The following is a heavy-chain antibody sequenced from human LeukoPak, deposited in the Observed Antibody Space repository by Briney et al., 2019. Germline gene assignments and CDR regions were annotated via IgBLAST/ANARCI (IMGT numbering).Heavy chain of an antibody. J-gene: IGHJ4*01. CDR2: INPNSGGT. V-gene: IGHV1-2*02. Sequence: RASVKVSCKASGYTFTGYYMHWVRQAPGQGLEWMGWINPNSGGTNYAQKFQGRVTMTRDTSISTAYMELSRLRSDDTAVYYCAREPEPNYYYDSNAVGYWGQGTLVTVSS. D-gene: IGHD3-22*01. CDR3: AREPEPNYYYDSNAVGY. CDR1: GYTFTGYY.